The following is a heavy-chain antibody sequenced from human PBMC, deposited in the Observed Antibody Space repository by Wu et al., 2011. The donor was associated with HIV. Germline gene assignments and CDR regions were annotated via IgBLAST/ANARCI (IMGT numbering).Heavy chain of an antibody. CDR3: ARASRNCGGDCYTSFGY. Sequence: QVQLVQSGAEVKKPGSSVKVSCKASGGTFSSYAISWVRQAPGQGLEWMGGIIPMFNTANYAQKFQGRVTITTDESTSTAYMELSSLRFEDTALYYCARASRNCGGDCYTSFGYWGQGTLVTVSS. V-gene: IGHV1-69*05. D-gene: IGHD2-21*02. J-gene: IGHJ4*02. CDR1: GGTFSSYA. CDR2: IIPMFNTA.